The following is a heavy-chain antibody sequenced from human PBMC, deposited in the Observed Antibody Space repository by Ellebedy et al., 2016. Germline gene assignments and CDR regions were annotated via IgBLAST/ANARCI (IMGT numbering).Heavy chain of an antibody. CDR1: GYSFTSYW. V-gene: IGHV5-51*01. Sequence: GESLKISCKGSGYSFTSYWIGWVRQMPGKGLEWMGIIYPGDSDTRYSPSFQGQVTISADKSISTAYLQWSSLKASDTAMYYCASGTANSSGYYPYDWYFDLWGRGTLVTVSS. J-gene: IGHJ2*01. CDR2: IYPGDSDT. D-gene: IGHD3-22*01. CDR3: ASGTANSSGYYPYDWYFDL.